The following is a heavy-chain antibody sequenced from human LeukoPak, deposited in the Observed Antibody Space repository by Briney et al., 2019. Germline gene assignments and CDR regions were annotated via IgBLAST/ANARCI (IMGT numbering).Heavy chain of an antibody. CDR3: ARDTLWFGELSGMDV. D-gene: IGHD3-10*01. Sequence: ASVKVSCKASGYTFTSYYMHWVRQAPGQGLEWMGIINPSGGSTSYAQKFQGRVTMTRDTSTSTVYMELSSLRSEDTAVYYCARDTLWFGELSGMDVWGQGTTVTVSS. CDR2: INPSGGST. J-gene: IGHJ6*02. V-gene: IGHV1-46*01. CDR1: GYTFTSYY.